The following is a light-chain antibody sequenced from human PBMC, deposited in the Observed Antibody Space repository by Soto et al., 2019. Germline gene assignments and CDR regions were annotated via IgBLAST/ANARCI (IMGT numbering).Light chain of an antibody. Sequence: DIQMTQSPSTLSGSVGDKVTITCRASQTISSWLAWYQQKPGKAPKLLIYKASTLKSGVPSRFSGSGSGTEFTLTISSLQPDEFATYYCQHYNSYSEAFGQGTKLDI. J-gene: IGKJ1*01. V-gene: IGKV1-5*03. CDR1: QTISSW. CDR3: QHYNSYSEA. CDR2: KAS.